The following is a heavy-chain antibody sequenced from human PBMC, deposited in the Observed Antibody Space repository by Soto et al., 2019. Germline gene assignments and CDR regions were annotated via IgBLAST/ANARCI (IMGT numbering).Heavy chain of an antibody. D-gene: IGHD1-1*01. J-gene: IGHJ5*02. CDR3: AQITTGGNRNTGSHP. V-gene: IGHV2-26*01. Sequence: QVTLTESGPVLVKPTETLTLTCTVSGFSLSDARMGVSWIRQPPGKPLEWLAHIFSNDKKAYSLSLVRGLTTAEDPPNSQVVLTVPNVHPVKTAIYFWAQITTGGNRNTGSHPRAEETLVSVSS. CDR2: IFSNDKK. CDR1: GFSLSDARMG.